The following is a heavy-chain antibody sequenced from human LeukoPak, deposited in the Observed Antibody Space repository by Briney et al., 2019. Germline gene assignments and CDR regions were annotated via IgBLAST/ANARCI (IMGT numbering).Heavy chain of an antibody. Sequence: ETLSLTCAVSGGSISSYYWSWIRQPPGKGLEWIGYIYYSGSTNYNPSLKSRVTISVDTSKNQFSLKLSSVTAADTAVYYCSWFGELLEDFDYWGQGTLVTVSS. D-gene: IGHD3-10*01. J-gene: IGHJ4*02. CDR2: IYYSGST. V-gene: IGHV4-59*12. CDR1: GGSISSYY. CDR3: SWFGELLEDFDY.